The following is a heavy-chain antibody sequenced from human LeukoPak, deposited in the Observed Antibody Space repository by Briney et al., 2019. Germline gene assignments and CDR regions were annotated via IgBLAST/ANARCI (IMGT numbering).Heavy chain of an antibody. V-gene: IGHV3-23*01. Sequence: GGSLRLSCAASGFTFSSYAMSWVRQAPGKGLEWVSAISGSGGSTYYADSVKGRFTISRHNSKNTLYLQMNSLRAEDTAVYYCAKTAQYSSSWRNWFDPWGQGTLVTVSS. CDR2: ISGSGGST. J-gene: IGHJ5*02. CDR3: AKTAQYSSSWRNWFDP. CDR1: GFTFSSYA. D-gene: IGHD6-13*01.